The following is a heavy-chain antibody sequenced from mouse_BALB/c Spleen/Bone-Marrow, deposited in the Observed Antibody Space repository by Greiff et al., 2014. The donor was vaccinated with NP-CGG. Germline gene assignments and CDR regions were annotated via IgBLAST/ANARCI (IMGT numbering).Heavy chain of an antibody. D-gene: IGHD1-1*01. V-gene: IGHV2-9*02. CDR1: GFSLTSYG. Sequence: QVQLQQSGPGLVAPSQSLSITCTVSGFSLTSYGVHWVRQPPGKVLEWLGVIWAGGSTNYNSALMSRLSISKDNSKGQVFLKMNSLQTDDTAMYYCARGPYYEGAMDYWGQGTSVTVSS. CDR2: IWAGGST. J-gene: IGHJ4*01. CDR3: ARGPYYEGAMDY.